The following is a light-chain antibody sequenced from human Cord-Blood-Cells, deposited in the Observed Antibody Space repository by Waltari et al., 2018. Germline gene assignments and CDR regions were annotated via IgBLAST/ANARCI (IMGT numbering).Light chain of an antibody. CDR1: RGSIASNY. V-gene: IGLV6-57*02. Sequence: NFMLTQPHSVSESPGKTVTSSCTGSRGSIASNYVQWYQQRPGRAPTPVIYEDNQRPSGVPYRFSCPIDSPANPASLTISGLKAWDEADYLCQFYDSSNHVVFGGGTKLTVL. J-gene: IGLJ2*01. CDR2: EDN. CDR3: QFYDSSNHVV.